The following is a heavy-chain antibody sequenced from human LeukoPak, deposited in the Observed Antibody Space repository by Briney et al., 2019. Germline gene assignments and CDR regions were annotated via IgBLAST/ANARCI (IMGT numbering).Heavy chain of an antibody. Sequence: SETLSLTCTVSGGSISSGGYYWSWIRQPAGKGLEWIGRIYSNGNTNYNPSLESRVTISVDTSKNQFSLSLSSVTAADTAVYYCARDLSAGQDFDYWGQGTLVTVSS. V-gene: IGHV4-61*02. CDR3: ARDLSAGQDFDY. CDR2: IYSNGNT. J-gene: IGHJ4*02. CDR1: GGSISSGGYY. D-gene: IGHD6-13*01.